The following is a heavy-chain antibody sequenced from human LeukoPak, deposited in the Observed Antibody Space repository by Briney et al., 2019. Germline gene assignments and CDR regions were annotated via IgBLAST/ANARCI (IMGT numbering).Heavy chain of an antibody. CDR2: ISYDGSNK. CDR1: GFTFSSYA. D-gene: IGHD3-16*02. J-gene: IGHJ4*02. Sequence: GRSLRLSCAASGFTFSSYAMHWVRQAPGKGLEWVAVISYDGSNKYYADSVKGRFTISRDNSKNTLYLQMNSLRAEDTAVYYCAKDSERDYVWGSYRFGYFDYWGQGTLVTVSS. CDR3: AKDSERDYVWGSYRFGYFDY. V-gene: IGHV3-30-3*01.